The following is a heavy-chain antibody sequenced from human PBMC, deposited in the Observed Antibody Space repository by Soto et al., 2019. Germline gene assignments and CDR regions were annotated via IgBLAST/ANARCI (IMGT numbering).Heavy chain of an antibody. CDR2: IIPSGST. V-gene: IGHV4-34*01. Sequence: SETLSLTCAVYGGSFSGYYLSWIRQPPGKGLEWIGEIIPSGSTNYNPSLKSRVTISVDTSKNQFSLKMSSVTAADTAVYYCARGVDTAKTGYWGQGTLVTVSS. D-gene: IGHD5-18*01. CDR1: GGSFSGYY. CDR3: ARGVDTAKTGY. J-gene: IGHJ4*02.